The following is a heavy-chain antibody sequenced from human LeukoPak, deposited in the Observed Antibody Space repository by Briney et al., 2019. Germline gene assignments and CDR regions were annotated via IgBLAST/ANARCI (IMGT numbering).Heavy chain of an antibody. CDR2: IYYSGST. CDR1: GGSVSSGSYY. CDR3: ARGTRYCSSTSCYRPLGY. Sequence: SETLSLTCTVSGGSVSSGSYYWSWIRQPPGKGLEWIGYIYYSGSTNYNPSLKSRVTISVDTSKNQFSLKLSSVTAADTAVYYCARGTRYCSSTSCYRPLGYWGQGTLVTVSS. V-gene: IGHV4-61*01. J-gene: IGHJ4*02. D-gene: IGHD2-2*01.